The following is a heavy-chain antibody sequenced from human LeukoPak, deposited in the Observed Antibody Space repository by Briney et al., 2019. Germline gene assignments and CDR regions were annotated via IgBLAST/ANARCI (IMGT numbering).Heavy chain of an antibody. CDR3: VRTGYYDSASNSATRHFDY. D-gene: IGHD3-22*01. V-gene: IGHV4-34*01. CDR2: INHSGST. Sequence: SETLSFTCAVYGGSFSGYYWSWIRQPPGKGLEWIGEINHSGSTNYNPSLKSRVTISVDTSKNQFSLRLSSVTAADTAVYYCVRTGYYDSASNSATRHFDYWGQGTLVTVSS. J-gene: IGHJ4*02. CDR1: GGSFSGYY.